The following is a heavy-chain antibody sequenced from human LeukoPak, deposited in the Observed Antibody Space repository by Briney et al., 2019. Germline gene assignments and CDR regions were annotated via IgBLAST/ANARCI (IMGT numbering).Heavy chain of an antibody. V-gene: IGHV4-39*07. J-gene: IGHJ3*02. CDR1: GGSISSSSYY. CDR2: IYYSGST. Sequence: SETLSLTCTVSGGSISSSSYYWGWIRQPPGKGLEWIGSIYYSGSTYYNPSLKSRVTISVDTSKNQFSLKLSSVTAADTAVYYCARDGPYSGYDHDAFDIWGQGTMVTVSS. D-gene: IGHD5-12*01. CDR3: ARDGPYSGYDHDAFDI.